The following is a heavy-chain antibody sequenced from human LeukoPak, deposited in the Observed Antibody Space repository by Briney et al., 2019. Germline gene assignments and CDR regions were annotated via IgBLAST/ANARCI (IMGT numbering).Heavy chain of an antibody. D-gene: IGHD2-2*01. CDR1: GGTFSSYA. CDR2: IIPILGIA. Sequence: ASVKVSCKASGGTFSSYAISWVRQAPGQGLEWMGRIIPILGIANYAQKFQGRVTITADKSTSTAYMELSSLRSEDTAVYYCARDEPTGSSTTSFSKPLYYYYGMDVWGQGTTVTVSS. CDR3: ARDEPTGSSTTSFSKPLYYYYGMDV. V-gene: IGHV1-69*04. J-gene: IGHJ6*02.